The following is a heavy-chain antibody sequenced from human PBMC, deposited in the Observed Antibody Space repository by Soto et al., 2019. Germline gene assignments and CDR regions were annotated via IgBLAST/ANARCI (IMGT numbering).Heavy chain of an antibody. J-gene: IGHJ5*02. CDR1: GGSINSGNYY. Sequence: NPSETLSLTCIVSGGSINSGNYYWGWIRQSPGKGLEWIESIYYSGGTLNNPSFRGRVTMSVDTSKNQFTLKLTSVTAADTGVYYCARHGGSGWYADSWFDPWGQGTRVNVAS. CDR2: IYYSGGT. D-gene: IGHD6-19*01. CDR3: ARHGGSGWYADSWFDP. V-gene: IGHV4-39*01.